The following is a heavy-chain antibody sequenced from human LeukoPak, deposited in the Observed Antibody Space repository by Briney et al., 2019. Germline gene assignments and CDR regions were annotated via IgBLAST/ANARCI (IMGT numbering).Heavy chain of an antibody. CDR2: IYYSGST. CDR3: ARAPGYSSGWYVDY. Sequence: PSETLSLTCTVSDGSISSYYWSWIRQPPGKGLEWIGYIYYSGSTNYNPSLKSRVTISIDTSRNQFSLRLSSVTAADTAVYYCARAPGYSSGWYVDYWGQGTLVIVSS. J-gene: IGHJ4*02. D-gene: IGHD6-19*01. CDR1: DGSISSYY. V-gene: IGHV4-59*01.